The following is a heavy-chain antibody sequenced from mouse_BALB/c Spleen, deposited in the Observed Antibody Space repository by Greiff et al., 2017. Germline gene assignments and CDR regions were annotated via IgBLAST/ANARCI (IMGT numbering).Heavy chain of an antibody. CDR2: INPSNGRT. Sequence: QVHVKQSGAELVKPGASVKLSCKASGYTFTSYWMHWVKQRPGQGLEWIGEINPSNGRTNYNEKFKSKATLTVDKSSSTAYMQLSSLTSEDSAVYYCARSGDYYGSSYSWFAYWGQGTLVTVSA. CDR1: GYTFTSYW. D-gene: IGHD1-1*01. J-gene: IGHJ3*01. V-gene: IGHV1S81*02. CDR3: ARSGDYYGSSYSWFAY.